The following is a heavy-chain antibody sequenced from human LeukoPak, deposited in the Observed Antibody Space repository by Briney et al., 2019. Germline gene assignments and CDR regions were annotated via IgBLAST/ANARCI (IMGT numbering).Heavy chain of an antibody. CDR3: ASDIVVVPAARRRYYMDV. V-gene: IGHV4-4*09. CDR2: IYTSGST. CDR1: GGSISSYY. J-gene: IGHJ6*03. Sequence: PSETLSLTCTVSGGSISSYYWSWIRQPPGKGLEWIGYIYTSGSTNYNPSLKSRVTISVDTSKNQFSLKLSSVPAADTAVYYCASDIVVVPAARRRYYMDVWGKGTKVTVSS. D-gene: IGHD2-2*01.